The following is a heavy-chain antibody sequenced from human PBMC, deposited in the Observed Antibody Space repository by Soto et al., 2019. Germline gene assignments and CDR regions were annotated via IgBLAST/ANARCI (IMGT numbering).Heavy chain of an antibody. D-gene: IGHD2-2*01. CDR1: GYTFTSYA. J-gene: IGHJ5*02. CDR2: INAGNGNT. Sequence: ASVKVSCKASGYTFTSYATHWVRQAPGQRLEWMGWINAGNGNTKYSQKFQGRVTITRDTSASTAYMELSSLRSEDTAVYYFAGDRFVVEPAAWRLGWFDPWGQGTLVTFSS. V-gene: IGHV1-3*01. CDR3: AGDRFVVEPAAWRLGWFDP.